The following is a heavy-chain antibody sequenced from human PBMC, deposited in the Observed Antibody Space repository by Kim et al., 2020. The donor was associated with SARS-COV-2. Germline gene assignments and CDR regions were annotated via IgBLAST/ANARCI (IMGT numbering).Heavy chain of an antibody. D-gene: IGHD6-13*01. CDR3: ARGIAFDY. CDR2: INHSGST. Sequence: SETLSLTCAVYGGSFSGYYWSWIRQPPGKGLEWIGEINHSGSTNYNPSLKSRVTISVDTSKNQFSLKLSSVTAADTAVYYCARGIAFDYWGQGTLVTVSS. V-gene: IGHV4-34*01. J-gene: IGHJ4*02. CDR1: GGSFSGYY.